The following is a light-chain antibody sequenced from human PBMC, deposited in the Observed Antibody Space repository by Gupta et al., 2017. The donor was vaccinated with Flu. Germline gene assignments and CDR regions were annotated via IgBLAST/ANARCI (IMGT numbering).Light chain of an antibody. Sequence: DIQMTQSPSSVSASVGDRVTVTCRASQVIYSQLGWYQQKPGKAPKLLIYPASTLQSGVPSRFSGSESETDFTLTITSLQPEDAAIYYCQQADSFPITFGGGSKVEIK. J-gene: IGKJ4*01. CDR1: QVIYSQ. CDR3: QQADSFPIT. CDR2: PAS. V-gene: IGKV1-12*01.